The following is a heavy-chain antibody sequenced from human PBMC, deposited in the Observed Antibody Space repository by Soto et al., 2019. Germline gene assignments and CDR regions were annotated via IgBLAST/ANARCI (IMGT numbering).Heavy chain of an antibody. J-gene: IGHJ6*02. CDR1: GFTFSSYA. Sequence: GGSLRLSCAASGFTFSSYAMHWVRQAPGKGLEWVAVISYDGSNKYYADSVKGRFTISRDNSKNTLYLQMNSLRAEDTAVYYCARTRTWRHYYYGMDVWGQGTTVTVSS. D-gene: IGHD1-1*01. CDR3: ARTRTWRHYYYGMDV. V-gene: IGHV3-30-3*01. CDR2: ISYDGSNK.